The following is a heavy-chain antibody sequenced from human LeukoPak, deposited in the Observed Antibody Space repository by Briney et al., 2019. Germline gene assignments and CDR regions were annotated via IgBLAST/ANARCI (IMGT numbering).Heavy chain of an antibody. Sequence: GGSLRLSCAASGFTFSSYGMTWVRQAPGQGLEWVSTISGSGGSTYYVDSVEGRFTISRDNSRNTLFLQMNSLRAEDTAVYYCAGPVWSYTYYGMDVWGQGTTVTVSS. V-gene: IGHV3-23*01. CDR1: GFTFSSYG. J-gene: IGHJ6*02. CDR3: AGPVWSYTYYGMDV. CDR2: ISGSGGST. D-gene: IGHD3-3*01.